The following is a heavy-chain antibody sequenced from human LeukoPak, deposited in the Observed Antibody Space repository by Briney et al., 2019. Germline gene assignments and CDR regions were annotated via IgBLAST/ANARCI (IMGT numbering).Heavy chain of an antibody. CDR2: FDPEDGET. V-gene: IGHV1-24*01. Sequence: ASVKVSCKVSRYTLTELSMHWVRQAPGKGLEWMGGFDPEDGETIYAQKFQGRVTMTEDTSTDTAYMELSSLRSEDTAVYYCATTADNWNPNRAFDIWGQGTMVTVSS. D-gene: IGHD1-20*01. CDR1: RYTLTELS. CDR3: ATTADNWNPNRAFDI. J-gene: IGHJ3*02.